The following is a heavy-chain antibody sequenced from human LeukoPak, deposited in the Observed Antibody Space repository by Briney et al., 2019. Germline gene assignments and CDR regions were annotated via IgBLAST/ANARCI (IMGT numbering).Heavy chain of an antibody. CDR2: IYCTGTP. V-gene: IGHV4-39*01. CDR3: ARITSGGDLDY. D-gene: IGHD2-21*01. Sequence: PSETLSLICTVSSGSISSSNYYWGWIRQPPGKGLEWIGSIYCTGTPYYNPSLKSRVTVSVDTSKNQFSLKLSSVTAADTAVYYCARITSGGDLDYWGQGTLVTVSS. J-gene: IGHJ4*02. CDR1: SGSISSSNYY.